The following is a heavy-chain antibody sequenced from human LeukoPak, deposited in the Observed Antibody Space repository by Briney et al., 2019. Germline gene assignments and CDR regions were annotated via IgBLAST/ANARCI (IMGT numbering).Heavy chain of an antibody. CDR2: ISSSSTTI. CDR1: GFTFSSYS. V-gene: IGHV3-48*01. D-gene: IGHD1-14*01. J-gene: IGHJ4*02. CDR3: ARDGNQFDY. Sequence: GGSLRLSCAASGFTFSSYSMNWVHQAPGKGLEWVSYISSSSTTIYYADSVKGRFTISRDNAKNSLYLQMNSLRAEDTAVYYCARDGNQFDYWGQGTLVTVSS.